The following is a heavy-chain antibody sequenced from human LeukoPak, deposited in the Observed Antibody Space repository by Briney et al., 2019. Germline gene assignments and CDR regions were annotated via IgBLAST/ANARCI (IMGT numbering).Heavy chain of an antibody. J-gene: IGHJ4*02. CDR2: ISGSGGNT. D-gene: IGHD1-26*01. V-gene: IGHV3-23*01. CDR3: AKATDYGGSYYSLDY. CDR1: AFTFSGYA. Sequence: PGGSLRLSCAASAFTFSGYAMSWVRQAPGMGLEWVSSISGSGGNTFYTDSVKGRFTISRDNSRDTLYLQMNSLRAEDTAVYYCAKATDYGGSYYSLDYWGQGTLVTVSS.